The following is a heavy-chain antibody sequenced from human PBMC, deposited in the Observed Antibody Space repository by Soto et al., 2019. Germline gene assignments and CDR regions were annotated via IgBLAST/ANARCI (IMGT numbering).Heavy chain of an antibody. J-gene: IGHJ6*02. CDR2: ISGGGGTT. CDR1: GFTFSSYA. Sequence: GGSLRLSSAASGFTFSSYAMSWVRQAPGKGLEWVSAISGGGGTTYYADSVKGRFTISRDNSKNTLYLQMNSLRAEDTAVYYCAKNVWGITIFGGMDVWGQGTTVTVSS. CDR3: AKNVWGITIFGGMDV. V-gene: IGHV3-23*01. D-gene: IGHD3-9*01.